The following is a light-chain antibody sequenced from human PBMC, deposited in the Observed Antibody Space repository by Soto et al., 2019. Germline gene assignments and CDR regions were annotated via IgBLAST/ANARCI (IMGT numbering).Light chain of an antibody. CDR1: QSISPW. V-gene: IGKV1-5*03. CDR2: KAS. CDR3: QQYNSYSPT. J-gene: IGKJ3*01. Sequence: DIQMNQSPSTLSASVGDRVTITCRASQSISPWLAWYQQKPGKAPKLLIYKASSLETGVPSRFSGSGSGTEFTLTISSLQPDDFATYYCQQYNSYSPTFGPGTKVDIK.